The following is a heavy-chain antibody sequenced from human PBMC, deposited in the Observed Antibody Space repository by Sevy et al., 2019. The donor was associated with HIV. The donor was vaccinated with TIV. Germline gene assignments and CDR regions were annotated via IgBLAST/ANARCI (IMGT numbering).Heavy chain of an antibody. CDR3: ARGGMATIVAFDI. J-gene: IGHJ3*02. CDR2: INPNSGGT. Sequence: ASVKVSCKASGYTFTGYYMHWVRQAPGQGLEWMGWINPNSGGTNYAQTFQGRVTMTRDTSISTAYMELSRLRSDDTAVYYCARGGMATIVAFDIWGQGTMVTVSS. CDR1: GYTFTGYY. D-gene: IGHD5-12*01. V-gene: IGHV1-2*02.